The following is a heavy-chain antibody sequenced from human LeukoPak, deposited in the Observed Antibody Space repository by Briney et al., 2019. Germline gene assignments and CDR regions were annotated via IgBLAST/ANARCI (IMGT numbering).Heavy chain of an antibody. D-gene: IGHD2-21*01. CDR2: TEGGGDVS. CDR3: AKDAIPFNSLWDYIDY. V-gene: IGHV3-23*01. Sequence: GGSLRLSCAASGFIFGHYAMTWVRQVPGKGLEWVSSTEGGGDVSYYADSVRGRFTISRDNSKSMLFLQMNSLRDEDTAVYYCAKDAIPFNSLWDYIDYLGQGTLVTVSS. CDR1: GFIFGHYA. J-gene: IGHJ4*02.